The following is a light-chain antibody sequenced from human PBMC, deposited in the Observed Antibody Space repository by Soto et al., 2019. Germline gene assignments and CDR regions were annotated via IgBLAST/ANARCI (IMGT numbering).Light chain of an antibody. J-gene: IGKJ5*01. V-gene: IGKV3-15*01. CDR2: GAS. Sequence: EIVMTQSPATLSVSPGERATLSCRASQSVSSNLAWYQQKPGQAPRLLIYGASTRATGIPARFSGSGSGTEFTLTISRLPSEDFPVYYCQHYNNWPPITFGQGTRLEIK. CDR3: QHYNNWPPIT. CDR1: QSVSSN.